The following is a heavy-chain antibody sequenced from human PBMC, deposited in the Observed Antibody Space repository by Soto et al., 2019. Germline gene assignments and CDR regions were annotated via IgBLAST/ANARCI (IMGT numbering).Heavy chain of an antibody. CDR2: ISSSSSTI. D-gene: IGHD4-17*01. Sequence: GGSLRLSCAASGFTFSSYSMNWVRQAPGKGLEWVSYISSSSSTIYYADSVKGRFTISRDNAKNSLYLQMNSLRAEDTAVYYCARLTALDYGEYGDFDYWGQGTLVTVSS. J-gene: IGHJ4*02. CDR1: GFTFSSYS. V-gene: IGHV3-48*01. CDR3: ARLTALDYGEYGDFDY.